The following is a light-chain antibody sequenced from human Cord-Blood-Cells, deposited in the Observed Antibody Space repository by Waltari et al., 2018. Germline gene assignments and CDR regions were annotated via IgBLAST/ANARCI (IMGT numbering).Light chain of an antibody. CDR3: MQSIQLPPTWT. V-gene: IGKV2D-29*01. CDR2: EVS. J-gene: IGKJ1*01. CDR1: QSLLQSDGQTY. Sequence: DIVMTQTPLSLSVTPGQPASIPCKSRQSLLQSDGQTYLFWYLQKPGQPPQLLIYEVSNRFAGVPDRFSGSGSGTDFTLKISRVEAEDFGVYYCMQSIQLPPTWTFGQGTKVEIK.